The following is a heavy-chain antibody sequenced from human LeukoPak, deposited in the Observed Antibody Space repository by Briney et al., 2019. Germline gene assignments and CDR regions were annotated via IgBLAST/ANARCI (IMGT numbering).Heavy chain of an antibody. CDR3: ARVLRYCSSTSCQWYYFDY. CDR2: IYYSGST. J-gene: IGHJ4*02. Sequence: SETLSLTCTVSGGSISSYYWSWIRQPPGKGLEWIGYIYYSGSTNYNPSLKSRVTISVDTSKNQFSLKLSSVTAADTAVYYCARVLRYCSSTSCQWYYFDYWGQGTLVTVSS. V-gene: IGHV4-59*01. CDR1: GGSISSYY. D-gene: IGHD2-2*01.